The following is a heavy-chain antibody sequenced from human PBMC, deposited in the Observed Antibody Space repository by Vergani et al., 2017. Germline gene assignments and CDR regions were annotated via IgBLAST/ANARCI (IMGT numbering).Heavy chain of an antibody. CDR1: GGSISSYY. CDR3: ARGNGDYFDY. V-gene: IGHV4-59*01. D-gene: IGHD1-1*01. J-gene: IGHJ4*02. Sequence: QLQLQESGPGLVKPSETLSLTCTVSGGSISSYYWSWIRQPPGKGLEWIGYIYYSGSTNYNPSLKSRVTISVDTSKNQFSLKLSSVTAADTAVYYCARGNGDYFDYWGQGTLVTVSS. CDR2: IYYSGST.